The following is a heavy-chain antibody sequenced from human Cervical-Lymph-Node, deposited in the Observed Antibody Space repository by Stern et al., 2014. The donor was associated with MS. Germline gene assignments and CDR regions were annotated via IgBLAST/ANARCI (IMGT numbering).Heavy chain of an antibody. Sequence: EVQLLESGGGLVRPGGSLRLSCAVSGFTFTNYAMNWVRQAPGKGLEWISAISGSGGNTFYADSVKGRFTISRDNSKNTLYLQMNSLRGEDTAVYYCAKGMTVTGAGYGMDVWGQGTTVTVSS. CDR3: AKGMTVTGAGYGMDV. D-gene: IGHD4-17*01. J-gene: IGHJ6*02. CDR1: GFTFTNYA. CDR2: ISGSGGNT. V-gene: IGHV3-23*01.